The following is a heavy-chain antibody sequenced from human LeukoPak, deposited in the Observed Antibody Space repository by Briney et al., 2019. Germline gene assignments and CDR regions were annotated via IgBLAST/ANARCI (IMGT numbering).Heavy chain of an antibody. Sequence: GASLKISCKGSGYRFTSYWIGWVRQLPGKGLEWMGIIYPGDSDTRYSPSLQGQVTISADKSISTAYLQWSSLKASDTAMYYCARRTRYSSGWTFDYWGQGTLVTVSS. V-gene: IGHV5-51*01. D-gene: IGHD6-19*01. CDR1: GYRFTSYW. J-gene: IGHJ4*02. CDR2: IYPGDSDT. CDR3: ARRTRYSSGWTFDY.